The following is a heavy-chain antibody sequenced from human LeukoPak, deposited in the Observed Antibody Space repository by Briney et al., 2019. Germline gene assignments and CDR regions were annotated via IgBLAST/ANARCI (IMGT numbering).Heavy chain of an antibody. J-gene: IGHJ6*02. CDR2: IYTGGST. V-gene: IGHV4-4*07. Sequence: SETLSLTCTVSGGSISSYYWSWIRQPAGKGLEWIGRIYTGGSTNYNPSLKSRVTMSVDTSKNQFSLKLSSVTAADTAVYYCERDIVVHGMDVWGQGTKVTVSS. CDR3: ERDIVVHGMDV. D-gene: IGHD2-15*01. CDR1: GGSISSYY.